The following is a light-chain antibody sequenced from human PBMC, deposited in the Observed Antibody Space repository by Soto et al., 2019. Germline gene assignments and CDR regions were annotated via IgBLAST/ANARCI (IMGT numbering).Light chain of an antibody. CDR2: GAS. V-gene: IGKV3-20*01. CDR1: QSISSSY. J-gene: IGKJ1*01. Sequence: EIVLTQSPGTLSLSPGERATLSCRASQSISSSYLAWYQQKPGQAPGLLIYGASRRATGIPDRFIGSGSGTDFPLTISRLEPEDFATYYCQHCDTYWAFGPGTKVEVE. CDR3: QHCDTYWA.